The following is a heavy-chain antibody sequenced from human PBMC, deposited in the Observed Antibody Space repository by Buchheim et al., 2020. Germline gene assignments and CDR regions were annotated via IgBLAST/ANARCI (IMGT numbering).Heavy chain of an antibody. V-gene: IGHV3-23*01. Sequence: EVQLLESGGGLVQPGGSLRLSCAASGFTFSSYAMSWVRQAPGKGLEWVSAISGSGGSTYYADSVKGRFTISRDNSKNTLYLQMNSLRAEDTAVYYCAKSTTGGDPSGSYYFGYYFDYWGQGTL. D-gene: IGHD1-26*01. CDR1: GFTFSSYA. CDR2: ISGSGGST. J-gene: IGHJ4*02. CDR3: AKSTTGGDPSGSYYFGYYFDY.